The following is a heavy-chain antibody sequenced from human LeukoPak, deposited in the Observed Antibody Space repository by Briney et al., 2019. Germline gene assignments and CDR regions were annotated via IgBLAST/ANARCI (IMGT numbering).Heavy chain of an antibody. CDR1: GYTFTSYG. D-gene: IGHD2-15*01. J-gene: IGHJ6*02. V-gene: IGHV1-18*01. Sequence: ASVKVSCKASGYTFTSYGISWVRQAPGQGLEWMGWISAYNGNTNYAQKLQGRVTMTTDTSTSTAYMELRSLRSDDTAVYYCARDRGRWALSAAVSNDYYYGMDVWGQGTTVTVSS. CDR3: ARDRGRWALSAAVSNDYYYGMDV. CDR2: ISAYNGNT.